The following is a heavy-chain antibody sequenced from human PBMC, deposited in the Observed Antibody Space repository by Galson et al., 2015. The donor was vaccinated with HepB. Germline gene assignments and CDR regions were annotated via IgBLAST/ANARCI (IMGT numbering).Heavy chain of an antibody. CDR1: GFSLTTNGMC. D-gene: IGHD7-27*01. V-gene: IGHV2-70*17. J-gene: IGHJ4*02. Sequence: PALVKPTQTLTLTCTFSGFSLTTNGMCVNWIRQSPGKALEWLARIDWDDDKFYAASLKTRLTISKDTSRNQVVLTMTNMDPVDTGTYYCARIFRPSSNWGLDYWGQGILVTVSS. CDR3: ARIFRPSSNWGLDY. CDR2: IDWDDDK.